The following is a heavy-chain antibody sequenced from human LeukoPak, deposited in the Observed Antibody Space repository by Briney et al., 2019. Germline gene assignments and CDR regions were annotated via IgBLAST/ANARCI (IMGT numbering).Heavy chain of an antibody. V-gene: IGHV4-39*01. CDR2: IYYSGST. CDR1: GGSISSSSYY. J-gene: IGHJ4*02. D-gene: IGHD3-16*02. Sequence: NPSETLSLTCTVSGGSISSSSYYWGWIRQPPGKGLEWIVSIYYSGSTYYNPSLKSRVTISVDTSKNQFSLKLSSVTAADTAVYYCARRVPRYDLFDYWGQGTLVTVSS. CDR3: ARRVPRYDLFDY.